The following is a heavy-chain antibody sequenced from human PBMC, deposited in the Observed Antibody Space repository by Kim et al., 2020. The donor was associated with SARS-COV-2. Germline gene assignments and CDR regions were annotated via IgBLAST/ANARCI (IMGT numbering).Heavy chain of an antibody. CDR3: ARDYYGSGSYGY. D-gene: IGHD3-10*01. Sequence: NTARKFQGRVTIAADKSTGTAYMELSSLRSEDTAVYYCARDYYGSGSYGYWGQGTLVTVSS. V-gene: IGHV1-69*04. J-gene: IGHJ4*02.